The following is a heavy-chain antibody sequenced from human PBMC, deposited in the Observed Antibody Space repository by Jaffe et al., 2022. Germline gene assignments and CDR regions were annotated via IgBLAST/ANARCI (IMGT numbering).Heavy chain of an antibody. Sequence: EVQLVESGGGLVQPGGSLRLSCAASGFTFSSYEMNWVRQAPGKGLEWVSYISSSGSTIYYADSVKGRFTISRDNAKNSLYLQMNSLRAEDTAVYYCARVHTLGGGYYWGYYFDYWGQGTLVTVSS. CDR2: ISSSGSTI. CDR3: ARVHTLGGGYYWGYYFDY. D-gene: IGHD3-22*01. J-gene: IGHJ4*02. V-gene: IGHV3-48*03. CDR1: GFTFSSYE.